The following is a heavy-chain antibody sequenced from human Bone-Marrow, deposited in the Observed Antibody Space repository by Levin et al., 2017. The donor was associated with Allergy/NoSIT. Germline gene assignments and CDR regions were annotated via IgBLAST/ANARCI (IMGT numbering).Heavy chain of an antibody. CDR1: GFTFSNYA. J-gene: IGHJ6*02. CDR2: ISDSDGST. V-gene: IGHV3-23*01. Sequence: GGSLRPSCAASGFTFSNYAMSWVRQAPGKGLEWVSGISDSDGSTYYADSVKGRFTISRDNSKNTLYLQMNSLRVEDTAVYYCAKGIRFCSTSRCYSDYFYGMDAWGQGTTVTVSS. D-gene: IGHD2-2*02. CDR3: AKGIRFCSTSRCYSDYFYGMDA.